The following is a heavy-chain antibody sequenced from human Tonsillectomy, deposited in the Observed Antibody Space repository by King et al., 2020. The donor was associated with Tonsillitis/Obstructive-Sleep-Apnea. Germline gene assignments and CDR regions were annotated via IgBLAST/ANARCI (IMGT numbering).Heavy chain of an antibody. D-gene: IGHD5-18*01. Sequence: VQLVESGGGLVQPGGSLRLSCAASGFTVSRNYMSWVRQAPGKGLEWGSVIFSGGSTYYADSVKGRFTISRDNSKNTLYLQMNSLRAEDTAVYYCARGLWIQLWHPFYPWGQGTLVTVSS. CDR1: GFTVSRNY. CDR2: IFSGGST. J-gene: IGHJ5*02. CDR3: ARGLWIQLWHPFYP. V-gene: IGHV3-66*01.